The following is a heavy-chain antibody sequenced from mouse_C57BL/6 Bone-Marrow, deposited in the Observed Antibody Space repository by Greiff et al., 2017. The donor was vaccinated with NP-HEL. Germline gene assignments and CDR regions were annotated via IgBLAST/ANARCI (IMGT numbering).Heavy chain of an antibody. J-gene: IGHJ1*03. CDR3: ARNDGYYANWYFDV. Sequence: VQLQQPGAELVKPGASVKLSCKASGYTFTSYWMHWVKQRPGQGLEWIGMIHPNSGSTNYNEKFKSKATLTVDKSSSTAYMQLSSLTSEDSAVYYCARNDGYYANWYFDVWGTGTTVTVSS. CDR2: IHPNSGST. D-gene: IGHD2-3*01. CDR1: GYTFTSYW. V-gene: IGHV1-64*01.